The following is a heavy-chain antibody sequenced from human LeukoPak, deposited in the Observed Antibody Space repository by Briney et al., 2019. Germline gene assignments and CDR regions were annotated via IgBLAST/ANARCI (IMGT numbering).Heavy chain of an antibody. Sequence: GGSLRLSCAASGFTFSSYSMTWVRQAPGKGLEWVSAISSSSSYIYYADSVKGRFTISRDNAKNSLYLQMNSLRAEDTAVYYCARVPHSSGWYVSARTNDYWGQGTLVTVSS. CDR1: GFTFSSYS. CDR2: ISSSSSYI. D-gene: IGHD6-19*01. J-gene: IGHJ4*02. V-gene: IGHV3-21*06. CDR3: ARVPHSSGWYVSARTNDY.